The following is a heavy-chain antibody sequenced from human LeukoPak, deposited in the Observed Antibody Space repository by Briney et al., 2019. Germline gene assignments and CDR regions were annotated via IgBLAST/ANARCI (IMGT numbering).Heavy chain of an antibody. D-gene: IGHD2-2*01. CDR2: IYSGGST. CDR1: GYTVSSNY. CDR3: ARGFVCSSTSWWDV. J-gene: IGHJ6*01. Sequence: GGSLTLSCAASGYTVSSNYMSWVRQAPGKGLEWVSVIYSGGSTYYADSVKGRFTISRDNSKNTLYLQMNSLRAEDTAVYYCARGFVCSSTSWWDVWGKGTTVSVSS. V-gene: IGHV3-53*01.